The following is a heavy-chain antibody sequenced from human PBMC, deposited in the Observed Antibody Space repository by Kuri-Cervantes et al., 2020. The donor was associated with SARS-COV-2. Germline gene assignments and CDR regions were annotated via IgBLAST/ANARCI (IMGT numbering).Heavy chain of an antibody. CDR3: ARGRGIAAAGTGSPAPGYFDL. J-gene: IGHJ2*01. V-gene: IGHV4-59*12. CDR2: IYYSGST. Sequence: GSLRLSCTVSGGSISSYYWSWIRQPPGKGLEWIGYIYYSGSTNYNPSLKSRVTISVDTSKNQFSLKLSSVTAADTAVYYCARGRGIAAAGTGSPAPGYFDLWGRGTLVTVSS. CDR1: GGSISSYY. D-gene: IGHD6-13*01.